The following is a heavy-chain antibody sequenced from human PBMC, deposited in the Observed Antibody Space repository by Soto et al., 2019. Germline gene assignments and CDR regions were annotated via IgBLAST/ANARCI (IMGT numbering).Heavy chain of an antibody. CDR3: AHRLCDNSCYWDGGFFDY. CDR2: IYWDDDK. CDR1: GFSLSTTGVG. J-gene: IGHJ4*02. V-gene: IGHV2-5*02. D-gene: IGHD2-15*01. Sequence: SGPTLVNPTQTLTLTCTFSGFSLSTTGVGVGWIRQPPGKALECLALIYWDDDKRYSPSLKSRLTITKDTSRNQVVLTMTNMDPVDTATYYCAHRLCDNSCYWDGGFFDYWGQGALVTVSS.